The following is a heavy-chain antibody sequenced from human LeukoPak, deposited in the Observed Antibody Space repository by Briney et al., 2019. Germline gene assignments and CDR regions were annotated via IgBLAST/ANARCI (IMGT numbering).Heavy chain of an antibody. J-gene: IGHJ1*01. CDR2: IYYSGST. V-gene: IGHV4-39*07. CDR3: ARQGDILTGSTQYFQH. CDR1: GGSISSSSYY. Sequence: SETLSLTCTVSGGSISSSSYYWGWIRQPPGKGLEWIGSIYYSGSTYYNPSLKSRVTISVDTSKNQFSLKLSSVTAADTAVYYCARQGDILTGSTQYFQHWGQGTLVTVSS. D-gene: IGHD3-9*01.